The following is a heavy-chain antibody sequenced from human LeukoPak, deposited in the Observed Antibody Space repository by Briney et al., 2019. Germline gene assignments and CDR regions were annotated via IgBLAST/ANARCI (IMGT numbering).Heavy chain of an antibody. CDR3: ARGPGTWAFDI. V-gene: IGHV3-13*01. CDR2: IGTAGDT. D-gene: IGHD1-1*01. CDR1: GFTFSSYD. Sequence: GGSLRLSCAASGFTFSSYDMHWVRQATGKGLEWVSAIGTAGDTYYPGSVKGRLTISRENAKNSLYLQMNSLRAGDTAVYYCARGPGTWAFDIRGQGTMVTVSS. J-gene: IGHJ3*02.